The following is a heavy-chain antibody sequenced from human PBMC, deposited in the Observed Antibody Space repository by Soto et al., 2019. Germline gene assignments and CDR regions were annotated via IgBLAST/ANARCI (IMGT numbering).Heavy chain of an antibody. CDR2: INPSGGST. Sequence: GASVKVSCKASGYTFTSYYMHWVRQAPGQGLEWMGIINPSGGSTSYAQKFQGRVTMTRDTSTSTVYMELSSLRSEDTAVYYCAREDEITIFGVVIKTYGMDVWGQGTTVTVSS. V-gene: IGHV1-46*01. CDR3: AREDEITIFGVVIKTYGMDV. J-gene: IGHJ6*02. D-gene: IGHD3-3*01. CDR1: GYTFTSYY.